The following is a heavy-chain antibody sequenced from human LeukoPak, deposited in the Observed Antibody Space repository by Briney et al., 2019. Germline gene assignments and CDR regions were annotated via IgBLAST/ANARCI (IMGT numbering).Heavy chain of an antibody. V-gene: IGHV3-23*01. Sequence: GGSLRLSCAASGFTFSSYAMSWVRQAPGKGLEWVSAIGGSGGSTYYADSVKGRFTISRDNSKNTLYLQMNSLRAEDTAVYYCAKDGSVSYYYDSSGYYYGHYWGQGTLVTVSS. CDR1: GFTFSSYA. CDR3: AKDGSVSYYYDSSGYYYGHY. CDR2: IGGSGGST. J-gene: IGHJ4*02. D-gene: IGHD3-22*01.